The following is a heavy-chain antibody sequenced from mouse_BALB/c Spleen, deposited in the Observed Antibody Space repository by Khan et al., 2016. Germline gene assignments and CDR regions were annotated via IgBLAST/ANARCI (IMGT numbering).Heavy chain of an antibody. Sequence: EVELVESGGGLVQPGGSLKLSCAASGFTFSSYGMSWVRQTPDKRLELVATINSNGGSTYYPASEKGRFTISSDNAKNTLYLQMSSLKTEDTAMSYCATGGYCYHYFDYWGQGTTLTVSS. CDR3: ATGGYCYHYFDY. J-gene: IGHJ2*01. V-gene: IGHV5-6-3*01. CDR1: GFTFSSYG. D-gene: IGHD1-2*01. CDR2: INSNGGST.